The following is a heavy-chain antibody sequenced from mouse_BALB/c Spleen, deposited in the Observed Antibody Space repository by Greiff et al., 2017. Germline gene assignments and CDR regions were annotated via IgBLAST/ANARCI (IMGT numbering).Heavy chain of an antibody. Sequence: QVQLQQSAAELARPGASVKMSCKASGYTFTSYTMHWVKQRPGQGLEWIGYINPSSGYTEYNQKFKDKTTLTADKSSSTAYMQLSSLTSEDSAVYYCAGYGNFMDYWGQGTSVTVSS. D-gene: IGHD2-10*02. CDR2: INPSSGYT. CDR1: GYTFTSYT. V-gene: IGHV1-4*02. CDR3: AGYGNFMDY. J-gene: IGHJ4*01.